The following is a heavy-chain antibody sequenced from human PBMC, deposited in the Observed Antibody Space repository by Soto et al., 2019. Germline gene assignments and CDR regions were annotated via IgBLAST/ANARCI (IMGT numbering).Heavy chain of an antibody. Sequence: QLHLVQSGAVVKKPGASVTVSCSASGYPVTAYYMHWVRQAPGRGLGWMGGINPATGAAKYTQTFRGGVTMTRDTSTGTVFMELSGLTSEDTAVFYCARGGGVGVAGSAAFDMWGQGTLVTVSS. D-gene: IGHD3-3*01. CDR1: GYPVTAYY. V-gene: IGHV1-2*02. CDR2: INPATGAA. J-gene: IGHJ3*02. CDR3: ARGGGVGVAGSAAFDM.